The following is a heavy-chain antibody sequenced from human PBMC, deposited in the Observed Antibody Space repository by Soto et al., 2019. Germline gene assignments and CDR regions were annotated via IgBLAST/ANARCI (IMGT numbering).Heavy chain of an antibody. J-gene: IGHJ4*02. CDR2: ISYDGSNK. D-gene: IGHD3-22*01. CDR3: AKPIPYDSSGYDY. Sequence: VGSRRLSCAASGFTFSSYGMHWVRQVPGKGLEWVAVISYDGSNKYYADSVKGRFTISRDNSKNTLYLQMNSLRAEDTAVYYCAKPIPYDSSGYDYWGQGTLVTVSS. CDR1: GFTFSSYG. V-gene: IGHV3-30*18.